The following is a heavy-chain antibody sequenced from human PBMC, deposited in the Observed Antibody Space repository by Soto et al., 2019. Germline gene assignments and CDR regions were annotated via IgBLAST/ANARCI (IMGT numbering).Heavy chain of an antibody. CDR2: IYYSGSP. V-gene: IGHV4-39*01. CDR3: AVPAASVAGASGSYYYYGMDV. CDR1: GGSISSSSYY. J-gene: IGHJ6*02. Sequence: QLQLQESGPGLVKPSETLSLTCTVSGGSISSSSYYWGWIRQPPGKGLEWIGYIYYSGSPYYNPSLKRRVTISVDTSKNQFSLKLSSVTAADTAVYYCAVPAASVAGASGSYYYYGMDVWGQGTTVTVSS. D-gene: IGHD6-19*01.